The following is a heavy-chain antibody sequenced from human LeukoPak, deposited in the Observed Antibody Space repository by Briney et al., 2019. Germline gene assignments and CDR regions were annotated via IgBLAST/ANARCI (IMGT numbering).Heavy chain of an antibody. Sequence: SETLSLTCAVYGGSFSGYYWSWIRQPPGKGLEWIGEINHSGDTPYNPSLKSRVTTSVDTSKNQFSLILSSVTAADTAVYFCARSFSSSSPFEYWGQGSLVTVSS. CDR1: GGSFSGYY. CDR3: ARSFSSSSPFEY. V-gene: IGHV4-34*01. D-gene: IGHD6-13*01. CDR2: INHSGDT. J-gene: IGHJ4*02.